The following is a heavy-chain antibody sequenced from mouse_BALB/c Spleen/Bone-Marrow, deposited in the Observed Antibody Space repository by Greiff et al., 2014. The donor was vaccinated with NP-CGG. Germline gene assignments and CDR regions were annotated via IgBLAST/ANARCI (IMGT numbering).Heavy chain of an antibody. J-gene: IGHJ2*01. CDR1: GYTFTSYW. D-gene: IGHD1-1*01. CDR2: INPSTGYT. V-gene: IGHV1-7*01. Sequence: QVQLQQSGAELAKPGASVKMSCKDSGYTFTSYWMHWVKQRPGQGLEWIGYINPSTGYTEYSQKFKDKATLTADKSSSTAYMQLSSLTSEDSAVYYCARLTTVVPYDYWGQGTTLTVSS. CDR3: ARLTTVVPYDY.